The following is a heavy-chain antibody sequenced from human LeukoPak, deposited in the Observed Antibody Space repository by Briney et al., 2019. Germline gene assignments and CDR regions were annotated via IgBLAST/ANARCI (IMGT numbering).Heavy chain of an antibody. V-gene: IGHV3-30-3*01. CDR1: GFTFSSYA. J-gene: IGHJ6*02. CDR2: ISYDGSNK. Sequence: GGSLRLSCAASGFTFSSYAMHWVRQAPGKGLEWVAVISYDGSNKYYADSVKGRFTISRDNSKNTLYLQMNSLRAEDTAVCYCARRCSSTSCFDYYYYGMDVWGQGTTVTVSS. D-gene: IGHD2-2*01. CDR3: ARRCSSTSCFDYYYYGMDV.